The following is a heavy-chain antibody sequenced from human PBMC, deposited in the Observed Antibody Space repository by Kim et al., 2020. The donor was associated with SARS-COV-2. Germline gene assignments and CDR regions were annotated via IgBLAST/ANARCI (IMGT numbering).Heavy chain of an antibody. J-gene: IGHJ1*01. V-gene: IGHV3-30*04. CDR2: ISYDGSNK. D-gene: IGHD1-26*01. Sequence: GGSLRLSCAASGFTFSSYAMHWVRQAPGKGLEWVAVISYDGSNKYYADSVKGRFTISRDNSKNTLYLQMNSLRAEDTAVYYCARDQVHPLIVGATTGSFQHWGQGTLVTVSS. CDR1: GFTFSSYA. CDR3: ARDQVHPLIVGATTGSFQH.